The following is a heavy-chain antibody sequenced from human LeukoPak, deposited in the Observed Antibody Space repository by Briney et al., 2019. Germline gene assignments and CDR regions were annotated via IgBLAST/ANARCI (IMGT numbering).Heavy chain of an antibody. CDR3: AKATTYYYDSSGYYGRVGFDY. Sequence: GGSLRLSCAASGFTFSGYGMHWVRQAPGKGLEWVAVISYDGSNKYYADSVKGRFTISRDNSKNTLYLQMNSLRAEDTALYYCAKATTYYYDSSGYYGRVGFDYWGQGTLVTVSS. V-gene: IGHV3-30*18. D-gene: IGHD3-22*01. J-gene: IGHJ4*02. CDR1: GFTFSGYG. CDR2: ISYDGSNK.